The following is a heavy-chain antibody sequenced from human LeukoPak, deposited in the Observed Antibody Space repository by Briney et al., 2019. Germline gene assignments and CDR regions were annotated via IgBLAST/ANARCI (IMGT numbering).Heavy chain of an antibody. J-gene: IGHJ6*03. CDR3: ARSGGGRLLWFGESSLDYYYMDV. CDR2: IYYSGST. D-gene: IGHD3-10*01. V-gene: IGHV4-30-4*08. Sequence: SETLSLTCTVSGGSISSGDYYWSWIRQPPGKGLEWIGYIYYSGSTYYNPSLKSRVTISVDTSKNQFSLKLSSVTAADTAVYYCARSGGGRLLWFGESSLDYYYMDVWGKGTTVTVSS. CDR1: GGSISSGDYY.